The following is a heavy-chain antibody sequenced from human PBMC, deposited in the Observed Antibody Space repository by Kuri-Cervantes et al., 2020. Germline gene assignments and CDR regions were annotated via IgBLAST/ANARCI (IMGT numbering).Heavy chain of an antibody. CDR2: INHRGST. V-gene: IGHV4-34*01. CDR1: GGSFSGYF. Sequence: GSLRLSCAVYGGSFSGYFWSWIRQPPGKGLEWIGEINHRGSTTYNASLKSRVTISLGTSKNQFSLKLSSVTAADTAVYYCARSRTAARRSWFDPWGQGTLVTVSS. CDR3: ARSRTAARRSWFDP. J-gene: IGHJ5*02. D-gene: IGHD6-6*01.